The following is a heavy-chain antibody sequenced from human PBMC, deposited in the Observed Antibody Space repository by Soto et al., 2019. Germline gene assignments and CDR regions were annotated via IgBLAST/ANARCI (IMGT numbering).Heavy chain of an antibody. Sequence: PSETLSLTCTVSGGPISSGGYYWSWIRQHPGKGLEWIGYIYYSGSTYYNPSLKSRVTISVDTSKNQFSLKLSSVTAADTAVYYCARVTGSVRRDYYFDYWGQGTLVTVSS. CDR3: ARVTGSVRRDYYFDY. CDR2: IYYSGST. V-gene: IGHV4-31*03. CDR1: GGPISSGGYY. J-gene: IGHJ4*02.